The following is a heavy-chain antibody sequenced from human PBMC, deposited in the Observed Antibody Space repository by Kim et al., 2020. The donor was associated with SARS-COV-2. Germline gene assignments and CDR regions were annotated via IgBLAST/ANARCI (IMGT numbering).Heavy chain of an antibody. V-gene: IGHV3-30*07. D-gene: IGHD3-22*01. J-gene: IGHJ4*02. CDR3: ARDPSGYYDSSGLVDY. Sequence: MKGRFTISRDNSKNTLYLQMNSLRAEDTAVYYCARDPSGYYDSSGLVDYWGQGTLVTVSS.